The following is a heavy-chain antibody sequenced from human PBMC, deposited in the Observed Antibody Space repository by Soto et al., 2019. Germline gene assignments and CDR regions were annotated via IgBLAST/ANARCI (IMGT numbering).Heavy chain of an antibody. D-gene: IGHD3-3*01. J-gene: IGHJ4*02. Sequence: SETLSLTCAVYGGSFSGYYWSWIRQPPGKGLEWIGEINHSGSTNYNPSLKSRVTISVDTSKNQFSLKLSSVTAADTAVYYCASSRSYDFWSGYYNYWGQGTLVTVSS. CDR1: GGSFSGYY. V-gene: IGHV4-34*01. CDR3: ASSRSYDFWSGYYNY. CDR2: INHSGST.